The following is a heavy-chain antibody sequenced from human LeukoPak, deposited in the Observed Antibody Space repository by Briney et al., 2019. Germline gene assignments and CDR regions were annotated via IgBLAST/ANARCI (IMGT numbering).Heavy chain of an antibody. Sequence: KPSETLSLTSAVYGGSFSGYYWSWIRQPPGKGLEWIGEINHSGSTNYNPSLKSRVTISVDTSKNQFSLKLSSVTAADTAVYYCARRVYDYVWGSYRPIDYWGQGTLVTVSS. D-gene: IGHD3-16*02. CDR3: ARRVYDYVWGSYRPIDY. J-gene: IGHJ4*02. V-gene: IGHV4-34*01. CDR1: GGSFSGYY. CDR2: INHSGST.